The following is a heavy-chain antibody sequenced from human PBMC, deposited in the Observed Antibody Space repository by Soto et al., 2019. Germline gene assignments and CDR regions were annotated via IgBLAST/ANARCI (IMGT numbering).Heavy chain of an antibody. J-gene: IGHJ6*03. CDR1: GFTFSSYS. Sequence: EVQLVESGGGLVKPGGSLRLSCVVSGFTFSSYSMNWVRQAPGKGLEWVSSISSSSIYTYYADSVKGRFTISRDNAKKSVYLQMNSLRAEDTAVYYCARDFKESQYYYYCMDVWGKGTRVTVSS. D-gene: IGHD3-10*01. CDR2: ISSSSIYT. CDR3: ARDFKESQYYYYCMDV. V-gene: IGHV3-21*01.